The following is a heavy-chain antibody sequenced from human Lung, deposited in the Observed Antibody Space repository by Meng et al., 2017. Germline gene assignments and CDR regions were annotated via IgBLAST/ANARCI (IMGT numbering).Heavy chain of an antibody. CDR2: INHSGST. D-gene: IGHD4-11*01. V-gene: IGHV4-34*01. CDR3: ARGPTTMAHDFDY. J-gene: IGHJ4*02. Sequence: QVPLQQWGAGLLKPSETLSLTLVVSGGSFSAYYWSWIRQPPGKGLEWIGEINHSGSTNYNPSLESRATISVDTSQNNLSLKLSSVTAADSAVYYCARGPTTMAHDFDYWGQGTLVTVSS. CDR1: GGSFSAYY.